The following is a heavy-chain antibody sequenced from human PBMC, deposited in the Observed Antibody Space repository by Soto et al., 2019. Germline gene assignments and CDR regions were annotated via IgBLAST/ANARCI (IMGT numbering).Heavy chain of an antibody. CDR1: GYSFSFYG. J-gene: IGHJ4*02. Sequence: ASVKVSCKASGYSFSFYGINWVRQAPGQGLEWMGWINSSDGNRNFAQKFEDRVTMTTATSTNTVFLELRSLKSDDTAIYYCERDRLRGYDSSGFYSWGQGTMVNVSS. CDR3: ERDRLRGYDSSGFYS. V-gene: IGHV1-18*01. D-gene: IGHD3-22*01. CDR2: INSSDGNR.